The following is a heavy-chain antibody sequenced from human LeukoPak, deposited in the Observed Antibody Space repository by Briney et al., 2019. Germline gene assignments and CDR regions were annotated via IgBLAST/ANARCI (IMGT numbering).Heavy chain of an antibody. D-gene: IGHD4-17*01. V-gene: IGHV3-23*01. CDR1: GFTFSSYA. Sequence: GGSLRLSCAASGFTFSSYAMSWVRQAPGKGLEWVSAISGSGGSTYYADSVKGRFTISRDNSKNTLYLQMNSLRAEDTAVYYCAKTMHDYGDPGMGYWGQGTLVTVSS. CDR3: AKTMHDYGDPGMGY. CDR2: ISGSGGST. J-gene: IGHJ4*02.